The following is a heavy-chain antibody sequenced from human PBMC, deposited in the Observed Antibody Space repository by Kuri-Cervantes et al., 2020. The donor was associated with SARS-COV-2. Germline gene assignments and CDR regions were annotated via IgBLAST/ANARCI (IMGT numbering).Heavy chain of an antibody. J-gene: IGHJ4*02. Sequence: GESLKISCAASGFTFSSYSMNWVRQAPGKGLEWVSSISSSSSYIYYADSVKGRFTISRDNAKNSLYLQMNSLRAEDTALYYCARDLGAAAGTSSAFDYWGQGTLVTVSS. V-gene: IGHV3-21*04. D-gene: IGHD6-13*01. CDR1: GFTFSSYS. CDR2: ISSSSSYI. CDR3: ARDLGAAAGTSSAFDY.